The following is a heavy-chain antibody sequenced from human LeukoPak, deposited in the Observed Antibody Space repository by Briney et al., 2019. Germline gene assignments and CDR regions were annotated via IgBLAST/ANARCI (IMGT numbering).Heavy chain of an antibody. Sequence: GGSLRLSCAASGFTFSSYWMTWVRQAPGKGLEWVANIREDGGDEYYVDSVKGRFTVSRDNAKNSLYLQMNSLRAEDTAVYYCARDPRGNWQNDGDYFDYWGQGTLVTVSS. D-gene: IGHD1-1*01. J-gene: IGHJ4*02. V-gene: IGHV3-7*01. CDR2: IREDGGDE. CDR1: GFTFSSYW. CDR3: ARDPRGNWQNDGDYFDY.